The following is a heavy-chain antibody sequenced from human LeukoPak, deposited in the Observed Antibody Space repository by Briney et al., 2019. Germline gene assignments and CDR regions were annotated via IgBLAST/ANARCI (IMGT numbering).Heavy chain of an antibody. V-gene: IGHV3-23*01. CDR1: GFTFGIYA. J-gene: IGHJ4*02. D-gene: IGHD1-26*01. CDR3: AISGGYWAWAH. Sequence: GGSLRLSCAASGFTFGIYAMSWVRQAPGKELEWVSGISGSASTYYADSVKGRFTISRDNSKNTLYLQMSSLRAEDTAVYYCAISGGYWAWAHWGQGTLVTVSS. CDR2: ISGSAST.